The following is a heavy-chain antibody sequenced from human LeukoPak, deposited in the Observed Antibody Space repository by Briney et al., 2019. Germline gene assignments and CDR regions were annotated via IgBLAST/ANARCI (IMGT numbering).Heavy chain of an antibody. Sequence: ASVKVSFKASGGPFSSYAISWVRQAPGQGLEWMGGIIPIFGTAIYAQKFQGRVTITTDESTSTAYMELSSLRSEDTAVYYCARVDGSGSYISYWGQGTLVTVSS. J-gene: IGHJ4*02. V-gene: IGHV1-69*05. D-gene: IGHD3-10*01. CDR2: IIPIFGTA. CDR3: ARVDGSGSYISY. CDR1: GGPFSSYA.